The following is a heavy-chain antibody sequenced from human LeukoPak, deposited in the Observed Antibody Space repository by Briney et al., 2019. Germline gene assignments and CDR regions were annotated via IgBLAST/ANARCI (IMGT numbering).Heavy chain of an antibody. CDR1: GFTFSSYA. J-gene: IGHJ4*02. CDR2: ISGSGGST. V-gene: IGHV3-23*01. D-gene: IGHD1-1*01. Sequence: GRSLRLSCAASGFTFSSYAMSWVRQAPGKGLEWVSAISGSGGSTYYAGSVKGRFTTSRDNSKNTLYLQMNSLRAEDTAVYYCAKRVRTLERYWGQGTLVTVSS. CDR3: AKRVRTLERY.